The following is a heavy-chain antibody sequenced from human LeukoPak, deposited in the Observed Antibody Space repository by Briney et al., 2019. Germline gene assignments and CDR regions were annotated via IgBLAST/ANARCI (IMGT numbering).Heavy chain of an antibody. J-gene: IGHJ5*02. V-gene: IGHV3-48*03. Sequence: GGSLRLSCAASGFTFSSYEMNWVRQAPGKGLEWVSYISSSGSTIYYADSVKGRFTISRDNAKNSLYLQMNSLRAEDTAVYYCGAGRQQVGMNWFDAWGQGSLVTVSS. CDR2: ISSSGSTI. CDR1: GFTFSSYE. CDR3: GAGRQQVGMNWFDA. D-gene: IGHD1-26*01.